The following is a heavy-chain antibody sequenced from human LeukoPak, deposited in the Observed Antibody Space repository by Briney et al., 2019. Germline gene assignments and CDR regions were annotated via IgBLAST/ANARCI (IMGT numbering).Heavy chain of an antibody. Sequence: PSETLSLTCTVSGGSISSSSYYWGWIRQPPGKGLEWIGSIYYSGSTYYNPSLKSRVTISVDTSKNQFSLKLSSVTAADMAVYYCARAPKENWFDPWGQGTLVTVSS. V-gene: IGHV4-39*07. CDR2: IYYSGST. CDR1: GGSISSSSYY. J-gene: IGHJ5*02. CDR3: ARAPKENWFDP.